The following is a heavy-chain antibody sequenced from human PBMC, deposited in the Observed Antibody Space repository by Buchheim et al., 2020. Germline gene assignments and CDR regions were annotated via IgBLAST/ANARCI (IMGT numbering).Heavy chain of an antibody. D-gene: IGHD6-6*01. CDR2: ISGYGGNT. V-gene: IGHV3-23*01. CDR1: GFTFSSTA. CDR3: ARMEQNVQGYFAS. J-gene: IGHJ4*02. Sequence: EVQLLESGGGLVQPGGSLRLSCAASGFTFSSTAMSWLRQAPGKGLEWVSTISGYGGNTFYPDSLKGRFDVSRDNSKNTLYLEIKNVRTEDTAQYFCARMEQNVQGYFASWGQGTL.